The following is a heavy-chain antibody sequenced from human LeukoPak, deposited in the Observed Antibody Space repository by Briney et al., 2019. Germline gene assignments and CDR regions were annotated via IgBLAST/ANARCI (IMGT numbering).Heavy chain of an antibody. J-gene: IGHJ4*02. V-gene: IGHV1-2*02. CDR1: GYTFTGYY. Sequence: ASVKVSCKASGYTFTGYYMHWVRQAPGQGLEWMGWINPNSGGTNYAQKLQGRVTMTTDTSTSTAYMELRSLRSDDTAVYYCARDPVVAATRGGVELFDYWGQGTLVTVSS. D-gene: IGHD2-15*01. CDR3: ARDPVVAATRGGVELFDY. CDR2: INPNSGGT.